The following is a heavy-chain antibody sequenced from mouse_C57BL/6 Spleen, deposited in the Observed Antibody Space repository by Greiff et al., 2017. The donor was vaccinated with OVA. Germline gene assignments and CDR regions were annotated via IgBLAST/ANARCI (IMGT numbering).Heavy chain of an antibody. V-gene: IGHV14-2*01. Sequence: VHVKQSGAELVKPGASVKLSCTASGFNIKDYYMHWVKQRTEQGLEWIGRIDPEDGETKYAPKFQGKATITADTSSNTAYLQLSSLTSEDTAVYYCARGYYDYDATFYAMDYWGQGTSVTVSS. CDR3: ARGYYDYDATFYAMDY. CDR2: IDPEDGET. J-gene: IGHJ4*01. D-gene: IGHD2-4*01. CDR1: GFNIKDYY.